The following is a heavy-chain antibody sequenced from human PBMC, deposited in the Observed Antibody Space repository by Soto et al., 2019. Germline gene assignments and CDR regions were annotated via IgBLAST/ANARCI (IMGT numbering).Heavy chain of an antibody. V-gene: IGHV1-3*05. Sequence: QVQLVQSGAVEKKPGASVKVSCKTSGYTFTTYGMHWVRQAPGQRPEWLGWINAGSGKTKYSQRCQGSVSITRDTSASTVYVDLSSLRSEDTAVYYCTVTTKTSYFDYWGQGTLVIVSS. J-gene: IGHJ4*02. CDR2: INAGSGKT. CDR3: TVTTKTSYFDY. D-gene: IGHD4-17*01. CDR1: GYTFTTYG.